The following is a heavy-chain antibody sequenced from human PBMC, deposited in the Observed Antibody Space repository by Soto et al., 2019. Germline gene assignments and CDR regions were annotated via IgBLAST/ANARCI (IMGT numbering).Heavy chain of an antibody. Sequence: EAQLVETGGGLIQPGGSLRLSCAASGFSVSDNYISWVRQAPGKGLEWVSVVFSVTATYYADSVKGRFTMSRDPSKNTLYLQMNSLRAEDTAMYYCSRDIVQHYAGSGYISWGQGTLVTVSS. V-gene: IGHV3-53*02. J-gene: IGHJ4*02. CDR1: GFSVSDNY. CDR2: VFSVTAT. D-gene: IGHD5-18*01. CDR3: SRDIVQHYAGSGYIS.